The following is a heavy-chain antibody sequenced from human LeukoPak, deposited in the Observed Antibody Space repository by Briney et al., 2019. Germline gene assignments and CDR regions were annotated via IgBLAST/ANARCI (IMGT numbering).Heavy chain of an antibody. V-gene: IGHV3-23*01. Sequence: PGGSLRLSCAASGFTFSSHAMCWVRQAPGRGLQWVSAISGSGASTYYADSVKGRFIISRDNSKNTMNLQMNSLRAEDTAVYYCASERADTGGAFDIWGQGTMVTVSS. D-gene: IGHD5-18*01. CDR2: ISGSGAST. CDR3: ASERADTGGAFDI. J-gene: IGHJ3*02. CDR1: GFTFSSHA.